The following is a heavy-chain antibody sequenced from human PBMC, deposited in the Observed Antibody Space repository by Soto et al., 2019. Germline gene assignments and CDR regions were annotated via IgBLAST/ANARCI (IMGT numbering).Heavy chain of an antibody. CDR1: GFSLTTSGVG. Sequence: QITLKESGPTLVKPTQTLTLTCTFSGFSLTTSGVGVGWIRQPPGKALEWLALIYWDDDKRYSPSLKSRLTITKDTSKKQVVLTMTNMDPVDTGTYYCAHRRSFDCFDYWGQGTQVTVSS. J-gene: IGHJ4*02. V-gene: IGHV2-5*02. CDR3: AHRRSFDCFDY. D-gene: IGHD3-9*01. CDR2: IYWDDDK.